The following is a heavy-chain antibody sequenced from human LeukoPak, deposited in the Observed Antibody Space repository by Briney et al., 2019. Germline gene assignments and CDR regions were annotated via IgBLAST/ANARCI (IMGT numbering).Heavy chain of an antibody. D-gene: IGHD4-23*01. J-gene: IGHJ4*02. Sequence: PSETLSLTCTVSGGSISSYYWSCIRQPPGKGLEWIGYIYYSGSTNYNPSLKSRVTISVDTSKNQFSLKLSSVTAADTAVYYCAREELRWGFDYWGRGTLVTVSS. V-gene: IGHV4-59*01. CDR1: GGSISSYY. CDR2: IYYSGST. CDR3: AREELRWGFDY.